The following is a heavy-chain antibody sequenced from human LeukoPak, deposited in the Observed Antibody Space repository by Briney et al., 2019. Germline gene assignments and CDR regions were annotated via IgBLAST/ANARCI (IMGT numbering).Heavy chain of an antibody. CDR1: GFSFSHYG. Sequence: PGGSLRLSCAASGFSFSHYGMHWVRQAPGKGLEWVSVIYSGGSTYYADSVKGRFTISRDNSKNTLYLQMNSLRAEDTAVYYCANSGSSSWWYFDYWGQGTLVTVSS. D-gene: IGHD6-13*01. J-gene: IGHJ4*02. CDR2: IYSGGST. CDR3: ANSGSSSWWYFDY. V-gene: IGHV3-NL1*01.